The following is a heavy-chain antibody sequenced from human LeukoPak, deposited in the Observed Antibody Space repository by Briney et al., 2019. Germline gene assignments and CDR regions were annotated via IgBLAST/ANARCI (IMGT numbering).Heavy chain of an antibody. V-gene: IGHV3-11*04. CDR2: ISSSGSTI. J-gene: IGHJ6*03. CDR3: AREPYGDYARGIYYYYYYMDV. Sequence: GGSLRLSCAASGFTFSDYYMSWIRQAPGKGLEWISYISSSGSTIYYADSVKGRFTISRDNAKNSLYLQMNSLRAEDTAVYYCAREPYGDYARGIYYYYYYMDVWGKGTTVTISS. D-gene: IGHD4-17*01. CDR1: GFTFSDYY.